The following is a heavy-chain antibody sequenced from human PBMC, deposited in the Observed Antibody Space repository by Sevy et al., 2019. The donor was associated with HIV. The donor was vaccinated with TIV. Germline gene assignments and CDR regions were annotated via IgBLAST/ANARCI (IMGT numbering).Heavy chain of an antibody. CDR3: AKDIAATAYYYYGLDV. V-gene: IGHV3-30-3*01. CDR1: GFSFINSP. J-gene: IGHJ6*02. Sequence: GGSLRLSCAASGFSFINSPLHWVRQAPGKGLDWVAVISIDGSDKYYADSVKGRFTISRDNSKNTLYLQMNSLRAEDTAVYFCAKDIAATAYYYYGLDVWDQGTTVTVSS. CDR2: ISIDGSDK. D-gene: IGHD6-13*01.